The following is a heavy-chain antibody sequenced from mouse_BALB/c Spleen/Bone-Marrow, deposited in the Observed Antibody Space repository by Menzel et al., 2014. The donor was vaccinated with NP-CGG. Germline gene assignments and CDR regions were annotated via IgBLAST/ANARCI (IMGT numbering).Heavy chain of an antibody. CDR2: ISSGGSYT. V-gene: IGHV5-9-4*01. D-gene: IGHD3-1*01. J-gene: IGHJ2*01. CDR3: VRDSSGYFDY. Sequence: VQPKESGGGLVKPGGSLKLSCAASGFTFSYYAMSWVRQSPEKRLEWVAEISSGGSYTYYPDTVTGRFTISRDNAKNTLYLEMSSRRSEDTAMYYCVRDSSGYFDYWGQGTTLTVSS. CDR1: GFTFSYYA.